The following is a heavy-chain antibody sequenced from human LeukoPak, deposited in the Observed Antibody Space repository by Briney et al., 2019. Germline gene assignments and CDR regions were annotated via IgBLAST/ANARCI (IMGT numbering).Heavy chain of an antibody. CDR3: ARADQVLWFGELGAFDY. V-gene: IGHV3-23*01. Sequence: QPGGTLRLSCAGSGFPFSSHGMNWVRQAPGKGLEWVSGISPGGGPTYYADSVKGGFTISRDDSKNTLYLQMNSLRAEDTAVYYCARADQVLWFGELGAFDYWGQGTLVTVSS. J-gene: IGHJ4*02. D-gene: IGHD3-10*01. CDR1: GFPFSSHG. CDR2: ISPGGGPT.